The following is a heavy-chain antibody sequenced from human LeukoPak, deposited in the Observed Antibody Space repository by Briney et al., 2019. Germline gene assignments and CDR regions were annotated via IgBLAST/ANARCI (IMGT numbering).Heavy chain of an antibody. Sequence: GGSLRLSCVASGFTFSSYGMHWVRQAPGKGLEWVSFIRYDGSNKYYADSVKGRFTISRDNSKNTLYLQMNSLRAEDTAVYYCAKDSYCTSTSCLYSGYEWGQGTLVTVSS. D-gene: IGHD2-2*01. J-gene: IGHJ4*02. V-gene: IGHV3-30*02. CDR1: GFTFSSYG. CDR3: AKDSYCTSTSCLYSGYE. CDR2: IRYDGSNK.